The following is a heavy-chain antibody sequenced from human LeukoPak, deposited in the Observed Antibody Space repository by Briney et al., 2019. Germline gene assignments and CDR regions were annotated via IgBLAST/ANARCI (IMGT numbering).Heavy chain of an antibody. D-gene: IGHD5-18*01. Sequence: SETLSLTCTVSGNSISSGDYYWSWIRQPAGKGLEWIGRIYTSGSTTYNPSLKSRVTISGDTSENQFSLRLSSVTAADTAVYYCAKSSYSIFDYWGQGTLVTVSS. CDR2: IYTSGST. J-gene: IGHJ4*02. CDR1: GNSISSGDYY. V-gene: IGHV4-61*02. CDR3: AKSSYSIFDY.